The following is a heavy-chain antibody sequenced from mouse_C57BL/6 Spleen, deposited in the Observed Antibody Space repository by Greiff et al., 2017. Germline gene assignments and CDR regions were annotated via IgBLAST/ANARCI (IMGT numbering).Heavy chain of an antibody. Sequence: QVQLKQSGAELVKPGASVKISCKASGYAFSSYWMNWVKQRPGKGLEWIGQIYPGDGDTNSNGKFKGKDTLTAYKASSTAYRQVSSLTSEDSAVYFCARKDYYAMDYGGQGTSGTVSS. CDR1: GYAFSSYW. CDR2: IYPGDGDT. V-gene: IGHV1-80*01. CDR3: ARKDYYAMDY. J-gene: IGHJ4*01.